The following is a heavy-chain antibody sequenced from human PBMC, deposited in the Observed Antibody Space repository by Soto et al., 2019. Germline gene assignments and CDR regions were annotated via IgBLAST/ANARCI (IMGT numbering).Heavy chain of an antibody. CDR2: ISYDGSNK. V-gene: IGHV3-30-3*01. Sequence: GWSLRLSCAASGFTFSSYAMHWVRQAPGKGLEWVAVISYDGSNKYYADSVKGRFTISRDNSKNTLYLQMNSLRAEDTAVYYCARGPDYGDPMGEYYFDYWGQGTLVTVSS. J-gene: IGHJ4*02. CDR1: GFTFSSYA. D-gene: IGHD4-17*01. CDR3: ARGPDYGDPMGEYYFDY.